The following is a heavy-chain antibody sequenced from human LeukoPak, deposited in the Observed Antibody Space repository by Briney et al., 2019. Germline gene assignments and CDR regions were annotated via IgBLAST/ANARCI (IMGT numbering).Heavy chain of an antibody. D-gene: IGHD6-25*01. CDR3: AREGGFYRPLDY. Sequence: KTSETLSLTCGVSGGSVSSTNWWTWIRQPPGKSLEWIGEVHLDGRTNFNPSLKSRFTMSVDLSENHVSLKLTSVTAADTAVYYCAREGGFYRPLDYSGQGALVTVSS. J-gene: IGHJ4*02. V-gene: IGHV4-4*02. CDR1: GGSVSSTNW. CDR2: VHLDGRT.